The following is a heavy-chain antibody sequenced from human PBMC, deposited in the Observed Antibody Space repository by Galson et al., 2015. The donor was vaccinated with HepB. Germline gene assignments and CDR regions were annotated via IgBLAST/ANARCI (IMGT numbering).Heavy chain of an antibody. J-gene: IGHJ4*03. CDR2: LSSHGDNE. CDR3: ARTFYFDY. D-gene: IGHD3-16*01. Sequence: SLRLSCAASGFTFSSYAMNWVRQAPGKGLEWVAVLSSHGDNEYYADSVKGRFTVSRGNSKNTVYLQMHSLRVEDTAVYYCARTFYFDYWGQGTLVTVSS. V-gene: IGHV3-30*04. CDR1: GFTFSSYA.